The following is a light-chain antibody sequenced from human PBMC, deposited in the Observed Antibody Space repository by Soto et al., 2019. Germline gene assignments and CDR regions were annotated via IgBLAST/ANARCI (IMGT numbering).Light chain of an antibody. CDR1: SSDVGGYNY. Sequence: QSVLTQPASVSGSPGQSITISCTGTSSDVGGYNYVSWYQQHPGRAPKLMIYEVINRPSGVSSRFSGSKSGNTASLTISGLQADDEGHYYCSSYISTSTFYVFGSGTKLTVL. J-gene: IGLJ1*01. CDR2: EVI. CDR3: SSYISTSTFYV. V-gene: IGLV2-14*01.